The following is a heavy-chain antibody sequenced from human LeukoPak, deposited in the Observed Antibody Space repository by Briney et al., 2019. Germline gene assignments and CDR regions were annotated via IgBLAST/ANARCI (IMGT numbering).Heavy chain of an antibody. CDR2: IRHDGSNK. D-gene: IGHD3-10*01. V-gene: IGHV3-30*02. CDR1: GFTFSSYG. J-gene: IGHJ4*02. Sequence: GGSLRLSCAASGFTFSSYGMHWVRQAPGKGLEWVAFIRHDGSNKYYADSVKGRFTISRYNSKNTLYLQMNSLRAEDTAVYYCAKDGPGERFFDYWGQGTLVTVSS. CDR3: AKDGPGERFFDY.